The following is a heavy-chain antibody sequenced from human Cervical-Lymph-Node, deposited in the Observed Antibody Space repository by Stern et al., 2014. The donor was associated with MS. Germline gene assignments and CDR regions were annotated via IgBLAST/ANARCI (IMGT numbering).Heavy chain of an antibody. Sequence: EVPLVQSGGGLVKPGGSLRLSCAASGFTFSSYSMNWVRQAPGKGLEWVASISSGGSYIYYADSLKGRFTISRDNAKNSLYLQMNSLRAEDTAVYYCARGRGGNYRYYFDYWGQGTLVTVSS. D-gene: IGHD4-23*01. CDR2: ISSGGSYI. J-gene: IGHJ4*02. V-gene: IGHV3-21*01. CDR1: GFTFSSYS. CDR3: ARGRGGNYRYYFDY.